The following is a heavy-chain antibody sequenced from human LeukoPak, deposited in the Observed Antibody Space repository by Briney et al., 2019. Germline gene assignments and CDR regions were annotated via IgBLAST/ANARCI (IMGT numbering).Heavy chain of an antibody. D-gene: IGHD1-26*01. CDR1: GFTFTTYT. Sequence: GGSLTLSCAVSGFTFTTYTMHWLRQAPGKGLEWLSYIGTSGSTIFNADSVKGRFTISRDNAKNSLYLQMNSLRAEDTAVYYCARENGIFAFDIWGQGKMVTVSS. CDR2: IGTSGSTI. J-gene: IGHJ3*02. V-gene: IGHV3-48*01. CDR3: ARENGIFAFDI.